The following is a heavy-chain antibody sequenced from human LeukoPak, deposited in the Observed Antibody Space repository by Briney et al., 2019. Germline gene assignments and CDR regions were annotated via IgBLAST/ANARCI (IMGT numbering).Heavy chain of an antibody. CDR3: ARGDSGYGFYFDY. CDR2: IYYSGST. J-gene: IGHJ4*02. CDR1: GGSISSYY. Sequence: SETLSLTCTVSGGSISSYYWSWIRQPPGKGLEWLGYIYYSGSTNYNPSLKSRVTISVDTSKNQFYLKLSSVTAADTAVYYCARGDSGYGFYFDYWGQGTLVTVSS. V-gene: IGHV4-59*01. D-gene: IGHD5-12*01.